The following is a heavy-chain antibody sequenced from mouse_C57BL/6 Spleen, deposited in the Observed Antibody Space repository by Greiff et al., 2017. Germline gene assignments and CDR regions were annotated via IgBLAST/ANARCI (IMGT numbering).Heavy chain of an antibody. J-gene: IGHJ4*01. V-gene: IGHV1-80*01. CDR1: GYAFSSYW. Sequence: QVQLQQSGAELVKPGASVKISCKASGYAFSSYWMNWVKQRPGKGLEWIGQIYPGDGDTNYNGTFKGKATLTAAKDSSTAYMQLSRLTSEDSAVYFCARGGKRGYAMDYWGQGTSVTVSS. CDR3: ARGGKRGYAMDY. CDR2: IYPGDGDT.